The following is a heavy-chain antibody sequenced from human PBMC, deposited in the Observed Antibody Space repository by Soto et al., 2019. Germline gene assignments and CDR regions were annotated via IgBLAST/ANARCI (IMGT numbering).Heavy chain of an antibody. CDR2: INSDGSST. Sequence: GGSLRLSCAASGFTFSSYWMHWVRQAPGKGLVWVSRINSDGSSTSYADSVKGRFTISRDNAKNTLYLQMNSLRAEDTAVYYCARVQFVLQGPREQLVYYGMDVWGQGTTVTVSS. CDR1: GFTFSSYW. V-gene: IGHV3-74*01. CDR3: ARVQFVLQGPREQLVYYGMDV. J-gene: IGHJ6*02. D-gene: IGHD6-6*01.